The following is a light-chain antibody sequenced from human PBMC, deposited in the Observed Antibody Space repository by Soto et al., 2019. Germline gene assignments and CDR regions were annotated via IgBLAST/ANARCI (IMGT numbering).Light chain of an antibody. CDR1: SSDVGGYNY. Sequence: QSVLTQPPSASGSPGQSVTISCTGTSSDVGGYNYVSWYQQHPGKAPKLMIYEVSKRPSGVPDRFSGSKSGNTASLTVSGIQVEDEDDYYCSSYAGSNNAVFGTGAKVT. J-gene: IGLJ1*01. V-gene: IGLV2-8*01. CDR2: EVS. CDR3: SSYAGSNNAV.